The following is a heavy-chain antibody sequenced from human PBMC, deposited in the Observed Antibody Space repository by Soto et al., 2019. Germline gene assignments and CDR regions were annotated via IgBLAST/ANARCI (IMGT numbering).Heavy chain of an antibody. V-gene: IGHV3-7*01. CDR2: IKPDESEK. CDR1: GFTFSDSW. Sequence: EVQLVESGGGLVQPGGSLSLSCTASGFTFSDSWMTWVRQAPGKGLEWVSRIKPDESEKKYADSVKGRFSISRANAKNSMYLQMESLSGEDTAVYYCVRGGSNYASWGEGTLVSVS. J-gene: IGHJ5*02. CDR3: VRGGSNYAS. D-gene: IGHD4-4*01.